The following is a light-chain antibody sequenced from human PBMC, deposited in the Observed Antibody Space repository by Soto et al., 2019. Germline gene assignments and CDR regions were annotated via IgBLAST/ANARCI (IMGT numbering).Light chain of an antibody. J-gene: IGKJ1*01. CDR3: QQYNGWPPWT. CDR1: QSVSSN. V-gene: IGKV3-15*01. CDR2: DAS. Sequence: EIVMTQSPATLSVSPGERATLSCRASQSVSSNLAWYQQKPGQAPRLLIYDASTRATGVPARFSGSGSGTDVTLPISSLQSEDFAVYYCQQYNGWPPWTFGQGTKLEIK.